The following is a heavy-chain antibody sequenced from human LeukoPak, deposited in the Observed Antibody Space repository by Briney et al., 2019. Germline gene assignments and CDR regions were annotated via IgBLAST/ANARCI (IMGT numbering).Heavy chain of an antibody. D-gene: IGHD3-22*01. CDR1: GCTFTSYN. Sequence: GGSLRLSCAAYGCTFTSYNMSWVRQAPGKGLEWVSLISGDGGSTYYAASVKGRFTISRDNSKHSLYLQMNSLRTEDTALYYCAKAYYYDSSGDYWGQGKLVTVSS. J-gene: IGHJ4*02. V-gene: IGHV3-43*02. CDR2: ISGDGGST. CDR3: AKAYYYDSSGDY.